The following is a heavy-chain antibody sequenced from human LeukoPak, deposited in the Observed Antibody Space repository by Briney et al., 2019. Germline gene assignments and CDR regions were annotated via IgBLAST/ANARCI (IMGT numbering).Heavy chain of an antibody. CDR3: ARPPNIAAAGQD. J-gene: IGHJ4*02. CDR2: IKRDGSEK. CDR1: GFTFGSYW. V-gene: IGHV3-7*01. Sequence: GGSLRLSCAASGFTFGSYWMTWVRQAPGKGLEWVANIKRDGSEKYYLDSVKGRFTISRDNAKNSLYLQMNSLRVEDTGLYYCARPPNIAAAGQDWGQGTLVTVSS. D-gene: IGHD6-13*01.